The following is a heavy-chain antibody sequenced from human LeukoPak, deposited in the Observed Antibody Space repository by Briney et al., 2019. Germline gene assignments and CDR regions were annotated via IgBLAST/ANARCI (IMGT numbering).Heavy chain of an antibody. D-gene: IGHD2-2*01. CDR1: GFTFSDYY. CDR3: AKLDIVVVPAGAFDI. Sequence: GGSLRLSCAASGFTFSDYYMTWIRQAPGRGLEWISYISGSGNSISDADSMKGRFTISRDNARNSLYLQMNSLRAEDTAVYYCAKLDIVVVPAGAFDIWGQGTMVTVSS. CDR2: ISGSGNSI. J-gene: IGHJ3*02. V-gene: IGHV3-11*04.